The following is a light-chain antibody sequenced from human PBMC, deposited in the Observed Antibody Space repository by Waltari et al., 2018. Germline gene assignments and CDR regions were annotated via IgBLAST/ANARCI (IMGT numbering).Light chain of an antibody. J-gene: IGLJ3*02. V-gene: IGLV2-14*03. Sequence: QSALTQAASVSGSPGQPITISCTGTSSDVGGYNYVSWYQQHPGKAPKLMIYGVSNRPSGVSNRFSGSKSGNTASLTIAGLQAEDEADYYCNAYTSTNTRVFGGGTKLTVL. CDR3: NAYTSTNTRV. CDR1: SSDVGGYNY. CDR2: GVS.